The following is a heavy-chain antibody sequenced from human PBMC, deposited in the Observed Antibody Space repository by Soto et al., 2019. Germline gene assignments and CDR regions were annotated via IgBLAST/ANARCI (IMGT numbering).Heavy chain of an antibody. J-gene: IGHJ4*02. CDR2: ISYDGSNK. V-gene: IGHV3-30*18. CDR3: AKGGWRWLHQRGYFDY. D-gene: IGHD2-21*01. CDR1: GFTFSSYG. Sequence: GGSLRLSCAASGFTFSSYGMHWVRQAPGKGLEWVAVISYDGSNKYYADSVKGRFTISRDNSKNTLYLQMNSLRAEDTAVYYCAKGGWRWLHQRGYFDYWGQGTLVTVSS.